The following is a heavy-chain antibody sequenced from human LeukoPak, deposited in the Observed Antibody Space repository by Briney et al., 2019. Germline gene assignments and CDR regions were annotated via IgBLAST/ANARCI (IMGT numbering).Heavy chain of an antibody. D-gene: IGHD3-3*01. CDR2: ISSTGSYI. CDR1: GFTFSSDS. Sequence: PGGSLRLSCAASGFTFSSDSMNWVRQAPGKGLGWVSSISSTGSYIYYTDSVKGRFTISRDNAKNSLYLQMNSLRAEDTAVYYCARGGTPITIFGVVPYFDYWGQGTLVTVSS. J-gene: IGHJ4*02. CDR3: ARGGTPITIFGVVPYFDY. V-gene: IGHV3-21*01.